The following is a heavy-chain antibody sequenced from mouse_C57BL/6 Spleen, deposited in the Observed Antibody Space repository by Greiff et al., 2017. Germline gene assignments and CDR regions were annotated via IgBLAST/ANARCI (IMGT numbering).Heavy chain of an antibody. V-gene: IGHV1-18*01. D-gene: IGHD4-1*01. J-gene: IGHJ1*03. Sequence: DVQLQESGPELVKPGASVKIPCKASGYTFTDYNMDWVKQSHGQSLEWIGDINPNNGGTIYNQKFKGKATLTVDTSSSTAYMALRSLTSEDTAVYYGARRGLTGTFYWYFDVWGTGTTVTVSS. CDR2: INPNNGGT. CDR1: GYTFTDYN. CDR3: ARRGLTGTFYWYFDV.